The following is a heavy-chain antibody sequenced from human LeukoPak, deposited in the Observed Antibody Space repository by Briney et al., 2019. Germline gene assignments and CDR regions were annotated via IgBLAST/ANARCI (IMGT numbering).Heavy chain of an antibody. J-gene: IGHJ5*02. CDR2: IIPIFGTA. D-gene: IGHD3-10*01. CDR3: ARDSEGFGELLSWFDL. CDR1: GGTFSSYA. V-gene: IGHV1-69*01. Sequence: GSSVKVSCKASGGTFSSYAISWVRQAPGQGLEWMGGIIPIFGTANYAQKFQGRVTITADESTGTVYIELHSLRSEDTALYYCARDSEGFGELLSWFDLWGQGTLVTVS.